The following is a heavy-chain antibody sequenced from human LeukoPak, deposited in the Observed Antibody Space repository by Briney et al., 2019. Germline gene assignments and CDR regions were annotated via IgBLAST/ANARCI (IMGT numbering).Heavy chain of an antibody. CDR2: ISRISSTI. Sequence: PGGSLRLSCAASGFSFSNYNMNWVRPAAGTGLEWVSYISRISSTIYYADSVRGRFTISRDNAKNSLYLQMNSLRDDDTAVYYCAKVQLGIGVDYWGQGTLVTVSS. D-gene: IGHD7-27*01. CDR3: AKVQLGIGVDY. V-gene: IGHV3-48*02. J-gene: IGHJ4*02. CDR1: GFSFSNYN.